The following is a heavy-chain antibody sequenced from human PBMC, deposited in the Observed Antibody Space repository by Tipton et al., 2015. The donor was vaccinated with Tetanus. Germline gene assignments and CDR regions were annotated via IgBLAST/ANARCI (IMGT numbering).Heavy chain of an antibody. CDR1: GGSIRGHF. CDR2: LHSSGDT. Sequence: TLSLTCPVSGGSIRGHFWSWIRQPAGKGLEWIGRLHSSGDTTYNPSLKSRVTMSVDTSKNQFSLRLGSVTAADTALYFCARWGPGVTTWGFDFWGQGTLVTVSS. CDR3: ARWGPGVTTWGFDF. J-gene: IGHJ4*02. V-gene: IGHV4-4*07. D-gene: IGHD3-16*01.